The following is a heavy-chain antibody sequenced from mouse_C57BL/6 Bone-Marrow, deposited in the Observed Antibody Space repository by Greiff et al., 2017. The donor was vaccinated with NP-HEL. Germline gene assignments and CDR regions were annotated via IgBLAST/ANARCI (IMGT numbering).Heavy chain of an antibody. CDR1: GYSITSGYY. CDR2: ISYDGSN. CDR3: ARGAATPYAMDY. Sequence: VQLKQSGPGLVKPSQSLSLTCSVTGYSITSGYYWNWIRQFPGNKLEWMGYISYDGSNNYNPSLKNRISITRDTSKNQFFLKLNSVTTEDTATYYCARGAATPYAMDYWGQGTSVTVSS. J-gene: IGHJ4*01. V-gene: IGHV3-6*01.